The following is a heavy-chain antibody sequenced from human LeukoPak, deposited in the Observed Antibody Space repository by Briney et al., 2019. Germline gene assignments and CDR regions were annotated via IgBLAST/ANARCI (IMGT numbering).Heavy chain of an antibody. Sequence: SETLSLTCTVSGGSISSYYWSWIRQPPGKGLEWIGEINHSGSTNYNPSLKSRVTISVDTSKNQFSLKLSSVTAADTAVYYCARGVPQYDILTGYYQTYYFDYWGQGTLVTVSS. D-gene: IGHD3-9*01. J-gene: IGHJ4*02. V-gene: IGHV4-34*01. CDR3: ARGVPQYDILTGYYQTYYFDY. CDR1: GGSISSYY. CDR2: INHSGST.